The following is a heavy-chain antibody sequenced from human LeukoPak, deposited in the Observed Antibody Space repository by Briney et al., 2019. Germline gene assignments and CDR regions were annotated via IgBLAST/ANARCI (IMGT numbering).Heavy chain of an antibody. D-gene: IGHD6-19*01. V-gene: IGHV3-11*01. Sequence: GVSLRLSCAASGFTFSDYYMSWIRQTPGKGLEWVSYISSSGSTIYYADSVKGRFTISRDNAKNSLYLQMNSLRAEDTAVYYCARDRPVAGTDYWGQGTLVTVSS. CDR1: GFTFSDYY. CDR3: ARDRPVAGTDY. CDR2: ISSSGSTI. J-gene: IGHJ4*02.